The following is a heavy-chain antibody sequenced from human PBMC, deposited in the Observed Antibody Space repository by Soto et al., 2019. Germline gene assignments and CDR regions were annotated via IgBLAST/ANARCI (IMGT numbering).Heavy chain of an antibody. CDR3: ARRRHDILTGYQYYFDY. D-gene: IGHD3-9*01. Sequence: SETLSLTCTVSGGSISSSSYYWGWIRQPPGKGLEWIGSIYYSGSTYYNPSLKSRVTISGDTSKNQFSLKLSSVTAADTAVYYCARRRHDILTGYQYYFDYWGQGTLVTVSS. CDR1: GGSISSSSYY. CDR2: IYYSGST. J-gene: IGHJ4*02. V-gene: IGHV4-39*01.